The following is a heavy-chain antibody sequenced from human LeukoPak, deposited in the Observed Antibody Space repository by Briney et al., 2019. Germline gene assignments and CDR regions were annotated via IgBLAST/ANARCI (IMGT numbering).Heavy chain of an antibody. V-gene: IGHV1-8*01. CDR1: GYTFTSYD. D-gene: IGHD4-17*01. CDR3: ARVGTTVTEDDAFDI. Sequence: GASVKVSCKASGYTFTSYDINWVRQATGQGLEWMGWMNPNSGNTGYAQKFQGRVTMTRNTSISTAYMELSSLRSDDTAVYYCARVGTTVTEDDAFDIWGQGTMVTVSS. J-gene: IGHJ3*02. CDR2: MNPNSGNT.